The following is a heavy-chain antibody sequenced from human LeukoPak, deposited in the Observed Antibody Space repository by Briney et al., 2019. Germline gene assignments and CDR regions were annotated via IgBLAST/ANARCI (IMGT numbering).Heavy chain of an antibody. CDR3: ARGEDYDYVWGSYRIDY. CDR1: GYTFTSYG. V-gene: IGHV1-18*01. D-gene: IGHD3-16*02. CDR2: ISAYNGNT. J-gene: IGHJ4*02. Sequence: ASVKVSCKASGYTFTSYGISWVRQAPGQGLEWMGWISAYNGNTNYAQKLQGRVTMTTDTSTSTAYMELRSLRSDDTAVYYCARGEDYDYVWGSYRIDYWGQGTLVTVSS.